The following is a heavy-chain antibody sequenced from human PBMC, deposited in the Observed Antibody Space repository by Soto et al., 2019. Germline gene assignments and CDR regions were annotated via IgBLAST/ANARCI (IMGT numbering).Heavy chain of an antibody. D-gene: IGHD5-12*01. CDR3: ARDIGAGHGYNYPSAWFDY. V-gene: IGHV1-18*01. J-gene: IGHJ4*02. CDR1: GYTFTSYG. CDR2: ISAYNGNT. Sequence: GASVKVSCKASGYTFTSYGISWVRQAPGQGLEWMGWISAYNGNTKYAQKLQGRVTMTTDTPTSTAYMELRSLRSDDTAVYYCARDIGAGHGYNYPSAWFDYWGEGTLVTVSS.